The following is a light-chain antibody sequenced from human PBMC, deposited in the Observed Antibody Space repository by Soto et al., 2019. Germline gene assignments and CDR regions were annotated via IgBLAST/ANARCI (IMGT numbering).Light chain of an antibody. J-gene: IGKJ4*02. CDR3: QHYNTYSP. Sequence: DIQMTQSPSTLSASVGDRVTITCRASQSITSLLAWYQQKPGEAPKILIYKTSTLESGVPSRFSGSGSGTEFTLTIHNLQPDDFASYYCQHYNTYSPFGGGTKVEIK. CDR1: QSITSL. V-gene: IGKV1-5*03. CDR2: KTS.